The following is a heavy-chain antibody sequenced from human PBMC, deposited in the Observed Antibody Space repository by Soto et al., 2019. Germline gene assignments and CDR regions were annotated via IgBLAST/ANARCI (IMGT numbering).Heavy chain of an antibody. CDR2: IYPADSDT. J-gene: IGHJ4*02. D-gene: IGHD2-15*01. V-gene: IGHV5-51*01. CDR1: GYTFASYW. Sequence: EVQLVQSGAEVKKPGESLKIPCKASGYTFASYWIGWVRQMPGKGLEWMGIIYPADSDTRYNPSFQGQVTISADKSITTAYLQWSSLKASDTAMYYCARGPTPLFDHWGQGTLVTVSS. CDR3: ARGPTPLFDH.